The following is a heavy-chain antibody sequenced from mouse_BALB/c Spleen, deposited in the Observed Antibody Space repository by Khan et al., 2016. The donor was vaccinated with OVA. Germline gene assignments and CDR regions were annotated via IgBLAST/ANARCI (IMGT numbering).Heavy chain of an antibody. CDR3: TRGRAY. Sequence: QLQESGPGLGEPSQSLSPTCTVSGYSITSDYAWNWLRQFPGYKLEWAASITYSGSTSYTPSHNSRISITRDTSKNQFFLHLTSVTTEDTATYFCTRGRAYWGQGTLVTVSA. CDR1: GYSITSDYA. V-gene: IGHV3-2*02. D-gene: IGHD3-3*01. CDR2: ITYSGST. J-gene: IGHJ3*01.